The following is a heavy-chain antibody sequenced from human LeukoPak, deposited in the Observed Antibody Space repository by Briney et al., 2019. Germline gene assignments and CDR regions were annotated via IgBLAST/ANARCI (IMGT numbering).Heavy chain of an antibody. CDR2: ISSSGNT. CDR3: VKGRISEDGLDF. J-gene: IGHJ4*02. CDR1: GFTFSRSA. D-gene: IGHD6-13*01. V-gene: IGHV3-23*01. Sequence: GGSLRLSCAASGFTFSRSAMTWVRQTPGKGLDWVSSISSSGNTYYADSVKGRFTISRDNSKNMLYLQMNSLGAEDTAVYYCVKGRISEDGLDFWGQGTLVTVSS.